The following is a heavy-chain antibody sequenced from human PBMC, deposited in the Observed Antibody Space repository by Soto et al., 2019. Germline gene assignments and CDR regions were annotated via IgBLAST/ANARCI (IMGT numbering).Heavy chain of an antibody. CDR3: ARIPGTTATKTNYFAY. Sequence: QVQLVQSGAEVKKPGSSVKVSCKASGGTFSSYAISWVRQAPGQGLELMGGIIPIFGTANYAQKFQGRVTITADDSTGTAYMELSSLRSEDTAVYYCARIPGTTATKTNYFAYWGQGTLVTVSS. D-gene: IGHD1-20*01. J-gene: IGHJ4*02. CDR1: GGTFSSYA. V-gene: IGHV1-69*01. CDR2: IIPIFGTA.